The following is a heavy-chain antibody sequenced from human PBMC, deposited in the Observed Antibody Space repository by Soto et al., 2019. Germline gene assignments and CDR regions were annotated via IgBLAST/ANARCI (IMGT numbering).Heavy chain of an antibody. Sequence: QVHLVQSGAEVKKPGASVKVSCKGSGYAFTTYGITWVRQAPGQGLEWMGWISAHNGNTNYAQKLQGRVTVNRDTSTSTAYMELRSLRSDDTAVSYCARGRYGDYWRQGALVTGFS. CDR1: GYAFTTYG. CDR3: ARGRYGDY. CDR2: ISAHNGNT. V-gene: IGHV1-18*01. J-gene: IGHJ4*02. D-gene: IGHD1-1*01.